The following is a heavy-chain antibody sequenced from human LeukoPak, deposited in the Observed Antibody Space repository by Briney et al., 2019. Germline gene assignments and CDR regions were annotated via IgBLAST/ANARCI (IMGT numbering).Heavy chain of an antibody. V-gene: IGHV1-69*13. CDR1: GGTFSSYA. CDR3: ARDDRGMATHYGMDV. CDR2: ITPIFGTA. D-gene: IGHD5-24*01. Sequence: GASVKVSCKASGGTFSSYAISWVRQAPGQGLEWMGGITPIFGTANYAQKFQGRVTITADESTSTAYMELSSLRSEDTAVYYCARDDRGMATHYGMDVWGQGTTVTVSS. J-gene: IGHJ6*02.